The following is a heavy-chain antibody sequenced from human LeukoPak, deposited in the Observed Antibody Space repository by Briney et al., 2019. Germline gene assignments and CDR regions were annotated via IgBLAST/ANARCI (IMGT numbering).Heavy chain of an antibody. CDR3: ARDIAAAGRTDY. D-gene: IGHD6-13*01. V-gene: IGHV1-8*01. CDR2: MNPNSGNT. J-gene: IGHJ4*02. Sequence: ASVKVSCKASGYTFTSYDINWVRQATGQGLEWMGWMNPNSGNTGYAQKFQGRVTMTRNTSISTAYMELSSLRSEDTAVYYCARDIAAAGRTDYWGQGTLVTVSS. CDR1: GYTFTSYD.